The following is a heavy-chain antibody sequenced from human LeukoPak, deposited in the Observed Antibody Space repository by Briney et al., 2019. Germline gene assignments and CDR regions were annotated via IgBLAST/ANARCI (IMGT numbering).Heavy chain of an antibody. CDR2: ISSDGGNK. D-gene: IGHD3-3*01. CDR1: GFTFSNFY. V-gene: IGHV3-30-3*01. J-gene: IGHJ5*01. CDR3: ARAADFWSSSSTNWFDS. Sequence: HPGGSLRLSCAASGFTFSNFYMHWVRQAPGKGLEWVAVISSDGGNKYSTDSVKGRFTISRDNSKNTVDLQMNSLRSEDTAVYYFARAADFWSSSSTNWFDSWGQGTVVTVSS.